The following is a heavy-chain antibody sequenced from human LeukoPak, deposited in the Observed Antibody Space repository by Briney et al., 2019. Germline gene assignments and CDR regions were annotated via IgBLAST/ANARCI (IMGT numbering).Heavy chain of an antibody. CDR1: GGTFSSYA. V-gene: IGHV1-69*06. CDR3: AGAGIAAALGAYYYYMDV. D-gene: IGHD6-13*01. J-gene: IGHJ6*03. CDR2: IIPIFGTA. Sequence: ASVKVSCKASGGTFSSYATSWVRQAPGQGLEWMGGIIPIFGTANYAQKYQGRVTITADKSTSTAYMELSSLRSEDTAVYYCAGAGIAAALGAYYYYMDVWGKGTTVTVSS.